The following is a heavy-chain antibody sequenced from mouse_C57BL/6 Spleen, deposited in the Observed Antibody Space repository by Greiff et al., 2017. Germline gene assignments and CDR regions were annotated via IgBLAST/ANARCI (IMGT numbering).Heavy chain of an antibody. Sequence: QVQLKESGPGLVAPSQSLSITCTVSGFSLTSYGVHWVRQPPGKGLEWLVVIWSDGSTTYNSALKSRLSISKDNSKSQVFLKMNSLQTDDTAMYYCARHFHGSSYWYFDVWGTGTTVTVSS. CDR1: GFSLTSYG. J-gene: IGHJ1*03. CDR3: ARHFHGSSYWYFDV. D-gene: IGHD1-1*01. CDR2: IWSDGST. V-gene: IGHV2-6-1*01.